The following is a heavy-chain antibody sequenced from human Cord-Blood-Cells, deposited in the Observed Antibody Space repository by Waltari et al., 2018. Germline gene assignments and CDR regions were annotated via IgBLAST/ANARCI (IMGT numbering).Heavy chain of an antibody. CDR3: ARGNPYADFDY. D-gene: IGHD3-16*01. V-gene: IGHV4-34*01. Sequence: QVQLQQWGAALLKPSETLSLTCAVYAGSFSGYYWSGIRQPPGKGLEWIGEINHSGSTNYNPSLKSRVTISVDTSKNQFSLKLSSVTAADTAVYYCARGNPYADFDYWGQGTLVTVSS. J-gene: IGHJ4*02. CDR1: AGSFSGYY. CDR2: INHSGST.